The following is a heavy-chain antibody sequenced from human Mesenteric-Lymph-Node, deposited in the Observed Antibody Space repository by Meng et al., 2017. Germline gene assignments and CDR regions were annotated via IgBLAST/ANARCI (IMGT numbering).Heavy chain of an antibody. D-gene: IGHD2-2*01. J-gene: IGHJ6*02. CDR3: ATKAGGGCSSTSCYYYYYGMDV. V-gene: IGHV3-21*01. CDR1: GFTFSSYS. CDR2: ISSSSSYI. Sequence: GESLKIFCAASGFTFSSYSMNWVRQAPGKGLEWVSSISSSSSYIYYADSVKGRFTISRDNAKNSLYLQMNSLRAEDTAVYYCATKAGGGCSSTSCYYYYYGMDVWGQGTMVTVSS.